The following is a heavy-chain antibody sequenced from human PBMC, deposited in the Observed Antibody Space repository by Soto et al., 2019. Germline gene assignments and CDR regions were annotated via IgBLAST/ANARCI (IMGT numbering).Heavy chain of an antibody. CDR3: ARGDRYCSSTSCYYYYYGMDV. J-gene: IGHJ6*02. V-gene: IGHV4-34*01. CDR2: INHSGST. Sequence: QVQLQQWGAGLLKPSETLSLTCAVYGGSFSGYYWSWIRQPPGKGLEWIGEINHSGSTNYNPSLKRRVNISVDRSKNQFSLKLSSVTAADPAVYYRARGDRYCSSTSCYYYYYGMDVWGQGTTVTVSS. CDR1: GGSFSGYY. D-gene: IGHD2-2*01.